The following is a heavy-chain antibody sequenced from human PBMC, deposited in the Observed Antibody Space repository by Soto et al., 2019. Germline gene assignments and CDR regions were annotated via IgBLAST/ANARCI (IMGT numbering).Heavy chain of an antibody. D-gene: IGHD3-22*01. CDR3: TRGRGNYYDRWNYFDS. CDR2: ISSSSTYT. V-gene: IGHV3-11*03. J-gene: IGHJ4*02. CDR1: GFTFSDYY. Sequence: GGSLRLSCAASGFTFSDYYMSWIRQAPGKGLEWVSYISSSSTYTNYADSVKGRFTNSRDNAKNSLYLQMNSLRAEDTAVYYCTRGRGNYYDRWNYFDSWGQGTLVTVSS.